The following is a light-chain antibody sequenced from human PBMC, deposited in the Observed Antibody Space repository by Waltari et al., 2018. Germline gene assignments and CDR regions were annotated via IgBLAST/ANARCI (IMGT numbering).Light chain of an antibody. CDR2: EVT. CDR3: CSYAGSTTSVM. J-gene: IGLJ3*02. CDR1: NSDVGQYTR. Sequence: QSALIQHVSVSISPGQSITISRTASNSDVGQYTRIPLDQHHPGKAPTVMNYEVTKRTSGVSNRFSGSKSGNTACLPISGLQAEDESDYYCCSYAGSTTSVMFCGGTKLTVL. V-gene: IGLV2-23*02.